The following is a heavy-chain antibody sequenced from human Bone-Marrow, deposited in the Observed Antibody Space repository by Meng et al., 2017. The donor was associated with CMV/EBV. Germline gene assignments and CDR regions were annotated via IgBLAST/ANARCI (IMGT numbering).Heavy chain of an antibody. J-gene: IGHJ4*02. Sequence: SVKVSCKASGFTFTSSAVQWVRQARGQRLEWIGWIVVGSGNTNYAQKFQERVTITRDMSTSTAYMELRSLRSDDTAVYYCARLSPDSAPYYYGSGSYSSFDYWGQGTLVTVSS. CDR1: GFTFTSSA. V-gene: IGHV1-58*01. CDR2: IVVGSGNT. D-gene: IGHD3-10*01. CDR3: ARLSPDSAPYYYGSGSYSSFDY.